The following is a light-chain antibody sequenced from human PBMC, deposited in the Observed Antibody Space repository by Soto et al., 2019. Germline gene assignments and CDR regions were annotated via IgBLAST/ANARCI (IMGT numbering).Light chain of an antibody. CDR2: GAS. Sequence: IVLTQSPGTLSLSPGERATLSCRASQSVSSNLAWYQQKPCQAPRLLIYGASTRATGIPARFSGSGSGTEFTPTISSLQPEDFAVYYGQQYKNWPTRTVCQGTKGDIK. J-gene: IGKJ1*01. V-gene: IGKV3-15*01. CDR3: QQYKNWPTRT. CDR1: QSVSSN.